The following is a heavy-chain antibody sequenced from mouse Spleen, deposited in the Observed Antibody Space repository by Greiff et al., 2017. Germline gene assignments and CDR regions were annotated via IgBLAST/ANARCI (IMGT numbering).Heavy chain of an antibody. V-gene: IGHV1-69*01. CDR2: IDPSDSYT. Sequence: QVQLQQPGAELVMPGASVKLSCKASGYTFTSYWMHWVQQRPGQGLEWIGEIDPSDSYTNYNQKFKGKATLTVDKSSSTAYMQLSSLTSEDSAVYYCAREEVTHQAWFAYWGQGTLVTVSA. D-gene: IGHD2-13*01. J-gene: IGHJ3*01. CDR1: GYTFTSYW. CDR3: AREEVTHQAWFAY.